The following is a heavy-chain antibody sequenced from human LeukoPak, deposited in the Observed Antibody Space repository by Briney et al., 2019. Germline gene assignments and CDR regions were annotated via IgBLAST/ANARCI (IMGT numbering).Heavy chain of an antibody. CDR2: IYYSGST. CDR1: GGSISSGGYY. J-gene: IGHJ4*02. D-gene: IGHD3-10*01. Sequence: SETLSLTCTVSGGSISSGGYYWSWIRQHPGKDLEWIGYIYYSGSTYYNPSLKSRVTISVDTSKNQFSLKLSSVTAADTAVYYCARVNYGSATKEDYWGQGTLVTVSS. CDR3: ARVNYGSATKEDY. V-gene: IGHV4-31*03.